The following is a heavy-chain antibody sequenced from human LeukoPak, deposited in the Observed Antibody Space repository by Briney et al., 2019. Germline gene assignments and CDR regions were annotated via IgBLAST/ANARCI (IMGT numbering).Heavy chain of an antibody. Sequence: KSSETLSLTCSVSGGSISSYYWSWIRQPPGKGLEWIGYIYYSGSTNYNPSLKSRVTISVDTSKNQFSLKLSSVTAADTAVYYCARIEGDSGLDYWGQGTLVSVSS. CDR3: ARIEGDSGLDY. V-gene: IGHV4-59*01. D-gene: IGHD3-16*01. J-gene: IGHJ4*02. CDR2: IYYSGST. CDR1: GGSISSYY.